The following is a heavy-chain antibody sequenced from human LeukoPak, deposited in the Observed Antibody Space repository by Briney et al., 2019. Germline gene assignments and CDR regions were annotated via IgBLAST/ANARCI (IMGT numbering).Heavy chain of an antibody. J-gene: IGHJ4*02. D-gene: IGHD3-10*01. CDR2: IYYSGST. Sequence: SETLSLTCTVSDGSISSYYWSWIRQPPGKGLEWIGYIYYSGSTNYNPSLKSRVTISVDTSKNQFSLKLSSVTAADTAVYYCARAYYYGSGSPPFDYWGQGTLVTVSS. V-gene: IGHV4-59*08. CDR3: ARAYYYGSGSPPFDY. CDR1: DGSISSYY.